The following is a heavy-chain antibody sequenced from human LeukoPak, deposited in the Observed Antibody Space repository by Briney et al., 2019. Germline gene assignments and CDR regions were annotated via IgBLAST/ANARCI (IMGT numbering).Heavy chain of an antibody. CDR2: INHSGST. CDR3: AVSAYCSGGSCYFRQIDY. D-gene: IGHD2-15*01. V-gene: IGHV4-34*08. Sequence: PGGSLRLSCAASGFNFGDYDMTWVRQPPGKGLEWIGEINHSGSTNYNPSLKSRVTISVDTSKNQFSLKLSSVTAADTAVYYCAVSAYCSGGSCYFRQIDYWGQGTLVTVSS. CDR1: GFNFGDYD. J-gene: IGHJ4*02.